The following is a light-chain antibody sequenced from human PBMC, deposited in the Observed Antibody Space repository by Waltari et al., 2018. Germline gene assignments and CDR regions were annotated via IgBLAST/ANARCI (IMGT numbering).Light chain of an antibody. Sequence: QSVVTQPPSMSGTPGQRVTIYCSGSYSNIGSNTVNWYQQLPETAPKLLIYSSDRRPSGVPDRFSGSKSGTSASLGISGLQSEDEADYYCATWDDSLNGHMVFGGGTKVTVL. CDR1: YSNIGSNT. CDR2: SSD. V-gene: IGLV1-44*01. CDR3: ATWDDSLNGHMV. J-gene: IGLJ2*01.